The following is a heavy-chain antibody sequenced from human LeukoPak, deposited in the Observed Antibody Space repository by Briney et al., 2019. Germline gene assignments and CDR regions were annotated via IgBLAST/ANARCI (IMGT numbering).Heavy chain of an antibody. V-gene: IGHV3-48*04. CDR1: GFTFSSYS. D-gene: IGHD3-22*01. J-gene: IGHJ4*02. Sequence: GGSLRLSCAASGFTFSSYSMNWVRQAPGKGLEWVSYISSSSSTIYYADSVKGRFTISRDNAKNSLYLQMNSLRAEDTAVYYCARDKARTYYYDSSGYSFDYWGQGTLVTVSS. CDR3: ARDKARTYYYDSSGYSFDY. CDR2: ISSSSSTI.